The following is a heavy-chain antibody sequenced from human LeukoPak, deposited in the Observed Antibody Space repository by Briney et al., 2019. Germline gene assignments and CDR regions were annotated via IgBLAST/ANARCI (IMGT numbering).Heavy chain of an antibody. Sequence: GASVTVSCKASGYTFTGYYMHWVRQAPGQGLEWMGIINPSGGSTSYTQKFQGRVTMTRDTSTSTVYMELSSLRSEDTAVYYCARAPFIPAAIDYWGQGTLVTVSS. CDR3: ARAPFIPAAIDY. D-gene: IGHD2-2*01. V-gene: IGHV1-46*01. CDR2: INPSGGST. CDR1: GYTFTGYY. J-gene: IGHJ4*02.